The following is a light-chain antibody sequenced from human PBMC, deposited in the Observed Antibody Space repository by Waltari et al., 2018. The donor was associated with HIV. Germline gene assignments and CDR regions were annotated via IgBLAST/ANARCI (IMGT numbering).Light chain of an antibody. Sequence: DIPMTQSPSSLSAYVGDRVTITCRASQSINTNLHWYQQKPGKAPYLVMYHASTLQSGVPSRFSGSGSGTDFTLTISSLRPEDFATYYCQQTNIFPRTFGPGTKVE. V-gene: IGKV1-39*01. CDR1: QSINTN. CDR2: HAS. J-gene: IGKJ1*01. CDR3: QQTNIFPRT.